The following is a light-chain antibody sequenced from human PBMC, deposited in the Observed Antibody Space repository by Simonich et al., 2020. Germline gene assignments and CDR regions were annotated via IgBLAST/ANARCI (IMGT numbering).Light chain of an antibody. CDR3: QQYNNWPPLT. V-gene: IGKV3-15*01. Sequence: IVMPQSPAPLSVSPGERATLSCRATQSVSSNLAWYQQKPGQAPRLPSYGASTRATGIPARFSGSGSGTEFTLTISSMQSEDFAVYYCQQYNNWPPLTFGGGTKVEIK. CDR2: GAS. CDR1: QSVSSN. J-gene: IGKJ4*01.